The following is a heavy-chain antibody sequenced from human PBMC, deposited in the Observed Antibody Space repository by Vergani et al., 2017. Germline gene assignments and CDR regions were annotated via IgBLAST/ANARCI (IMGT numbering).Heavy chain of an antibody. V-gene: IGHV1-2*02. D-gene: IGHD6-13*01. CDR2: INPNSGGT. J-gene: IGHJ4*02. CDR1: GYTFTGYY. Sequence: QVQLVQSGAAVKKPGASVKVSCKASGYTFTGYYMHWVRQAPGQGLEWMGWINPNSGGTNYAQKFQGRVTMTRDTSISTAYMELSRLRSDDTAVYYCARDRGGGGSSWYGTLGYWGQGTLVTVSS. CDR3: ARDRGGGGSSWYGTLGY.